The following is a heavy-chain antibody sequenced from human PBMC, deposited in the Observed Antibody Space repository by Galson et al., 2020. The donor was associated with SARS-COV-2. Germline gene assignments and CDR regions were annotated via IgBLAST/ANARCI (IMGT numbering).Heavy chain of an antibody. Sequence: GESLKISCAASGFTFSSYAMHWVRQAPGKGLEYVSAISSNGGSTYYANSVKGRFTISRDNSKNTLSLQMGFLRAEDMAVYYCARGRPITLIDYFDYWGQGTLVTVSS. J-gene: IGHJ4*02. CDR1: GFTFSSYA. D-gene: IGHD3-22*01. CDR2: ISSNGGST. CDR3: ARGRPITLIDYFDY. V-gene: IGHV3-64*01.